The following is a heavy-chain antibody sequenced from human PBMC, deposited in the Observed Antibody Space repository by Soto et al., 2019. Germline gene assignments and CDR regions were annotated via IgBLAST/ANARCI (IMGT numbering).Heavy chain of an antibody. Sequence: EVQLVESGGGLVQPGGSLRLSCAASGFTFSSYWMHWVRQAPGKGLMWVSRINSDGSSTSYADSVKGRFTISRDNAKNTLYLQMNSLRAEDTAVYYCARDPNPYSSSWYSVYYYGMDVWGQGTTVTVSS. D-gene: IGHD6-13*01. CDR1: GFTFSSYW. CDR3: ARDPNPYSSSWYSVYYYGMDV. V-gene: IGHV3-74*01. CDR2: INSDGSST. J-gene: IGHJ6*02.